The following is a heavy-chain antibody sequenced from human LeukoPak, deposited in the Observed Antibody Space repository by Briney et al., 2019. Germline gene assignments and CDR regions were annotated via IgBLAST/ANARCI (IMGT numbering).Heavy chain of an antibody. V-gene: IGHV4-59*01. D-gene: IGHD3-16*02. CDR2: IYYSGST. CDR3: ASSTYDYVWGSYLGPFDY. CDR1: VGSTSSYY. J-gene: IGHJ4*02. Sequence: SETLSLTCTVSVGSTSSYYWSWIRQPPGKGLEWIGYIYYSGSTNYNPSLKSRVTISVDTSKNQFSLKLSSVTAADTAVYYCASSTYDYVWGSYLGPFDYWGQGTLVTVSS.